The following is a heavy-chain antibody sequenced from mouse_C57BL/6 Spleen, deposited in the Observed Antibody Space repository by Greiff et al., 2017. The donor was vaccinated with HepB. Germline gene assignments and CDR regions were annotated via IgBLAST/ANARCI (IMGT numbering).Heavy chain of an antibody. CDR1: GFTFSDAW. CDR3: TGGYDYDRCYFDY. J-gene: IGHJ2*01. CDR2: IRNKANNHAT. Sequence: EVKLVESGGGLVQPGGSMKLSCAASGFTFSDAWMDWVRQSPEKGLEWVAEIRNKANNHATYYAESVKGRFTISRDDSKSSVYLQMNSLRAEDTGIYYCTGGYDYDRCYFDYWGQGTTLTVSS. D-gene: IGHD2-4*01. V-gene: IGHV6-6*01.